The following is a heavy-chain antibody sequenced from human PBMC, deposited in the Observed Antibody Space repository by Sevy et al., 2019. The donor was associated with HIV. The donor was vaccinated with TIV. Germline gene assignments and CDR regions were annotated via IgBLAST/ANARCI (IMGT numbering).Heavy chain of an antibody. D-gene: IGHD2-15*01. Sequence: GGSLRLSCAASGFTVSSNCMTWVRQAPGKGLEWVSLIYSGGSTYYADSVKGGFTISRDNSKNTLDLQMNSLRAEDTAIYYCARISENCSGGSCYLAYWGQGTLVTVSS. CDR1: GFTVSSNC. CDR2: IYSGGST. V-gene: IGHV3-53*01. CDR3: ARISENCSGGSCYLAY. J-gene: IGHJ4*02.